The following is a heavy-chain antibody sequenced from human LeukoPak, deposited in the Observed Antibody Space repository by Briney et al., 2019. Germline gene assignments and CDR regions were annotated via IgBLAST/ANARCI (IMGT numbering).Heavy chain of an antibody. V-gene: IGHV1-2*02. D-gene: IGHD4-17*01. CDR1: GYTFTYYY. CDR3: AREADYGDKPDYFDY. J-gene: IGHJ4*02. CDR2: INPNSGGT. Sequence: SVEVLCKAPGYTFTYYYIDLVRQAPGQGHELIRWINPNSGGTNYAQKFQGRVTMTRDTSISTAYMELSRLRSDDTAVYYCAREADYGDKPDYFDYWGQGTLVTVSS.